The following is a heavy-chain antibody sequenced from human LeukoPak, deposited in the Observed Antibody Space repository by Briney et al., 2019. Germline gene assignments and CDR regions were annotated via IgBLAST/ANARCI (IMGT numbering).Heavy chain of an antibody. V-gene: IGHV1-18*01. CDR3: ANGIAVAGRDAFDI. CDR2: ISAYNGNT. CDR1: GYTFTSYG. J-gene: IGHJ3*02. Sequence: ASVKVSCKASGYTFTSYGISWVRQAPGQGLEWMGWISAYNGNTNYAQKLQGRVTMTTDTSTSTAYMELSSLRSEDTAVYYCANGIAVAGRDAFDIWGQGTMVTVSS. D-gene: IGHD6-19*01.